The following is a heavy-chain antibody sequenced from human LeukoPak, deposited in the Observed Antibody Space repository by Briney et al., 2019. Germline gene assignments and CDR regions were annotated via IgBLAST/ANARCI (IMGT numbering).Heavy chain of an antibody. CDR2: INPNSGGT. CDR3: ARGELELYFDY. J-gene: IGHJ4*02. D-gene: IGHD1-7*01. Sequence: GASVKVSCKASGYIFTDYYMHWVRQAPGQELEWMGWINPNSGGTNYAQKFQGRVTMTRDTSISIAYMELSRLRSDDTAVYYCARGELELYFDYWGQGTLVTVSS. CDR1: GYIFTDYY. V-gene: IGHV1-2*02.